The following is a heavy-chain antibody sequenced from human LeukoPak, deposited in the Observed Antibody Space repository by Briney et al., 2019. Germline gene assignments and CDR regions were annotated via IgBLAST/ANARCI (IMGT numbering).Heavy chain of an antibody. V-gene: IGHV3-30*18. Sequence: PGGSLRLPCAASGFTFSSYGMHWVRQAPGKGLEWVAVISYDGSNKYYADSVKGRFTISRDNSKNTLYLQMNSLRAEDTAVYYCAKAVFVGDYVIGTIDYWGQGTLVTVSS. CDR3: AKAVFVGDYVIGTIDY. J-gene: IGHJ4*02. CDR1: GFTFSSYG. CDR2: ISYDGSNK. D-gene: IGHD4-17*01.